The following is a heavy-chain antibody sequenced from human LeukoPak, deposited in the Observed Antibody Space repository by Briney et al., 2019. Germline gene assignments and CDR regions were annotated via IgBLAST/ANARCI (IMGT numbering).Heavy chain of an antibody. CDR1: GGSISSYY. CDR2: IYYSGST. J-gene: IGHJ4*02. V-gene: IGHV4-59*01. Sequence: SETLSLTCTVSGGSISSYYWSWIRQPPGKGLEWIGYIYYSGSTNYNPSLKSRVTISVDTSKNQFSLKLSSVTAADTAVCYCARVVTHPFDYWGQGTLVTVSS. D-gene: IGHD2-21*02. CDR3: ARVVTHPFDY.